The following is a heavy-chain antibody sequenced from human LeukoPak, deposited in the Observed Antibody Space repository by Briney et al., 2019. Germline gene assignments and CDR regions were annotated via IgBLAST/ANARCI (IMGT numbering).Heavy chain of an antibody. Sequence: GGSLRLSCAASGFTFDDYAMHWVRQAPGKGLEWVSGISWNSGSIGYADSVKGRFTISRDNAKTSLYLQMNSLRAEDTAVYYCARGVPYASWSGPHYSDYWGQGTLVTVSS. CDR1: GFTFDDYA. V-gene: IGHV3-9*01. CDR2: ISWNSGSI. D-gene: IGHD3-3*01. J-gene: IGHJ4*02. CDR3: ARGVPYASWSGPHYSDY.